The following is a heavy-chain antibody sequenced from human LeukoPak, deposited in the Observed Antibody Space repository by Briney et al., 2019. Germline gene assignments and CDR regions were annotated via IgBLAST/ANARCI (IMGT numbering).Heavy chain of an antibody. CDR1: GFPFSSYA. J-gene: IGHJ6*02. Sequence: GGSPRLSCSASGFPFSSYAMHWVRQARGKGLEYVSAISDSGGSTYYADSVKGRFTISRDNSNNTLYLQMSSLRAEDTAVYFCVRGYSFGPYGMDVWGQGTTVTVSS. CDR3: VRGYSFGPYGMDV. CDR2: ISDSGGST. D-gene: IGHD2-15*01. V-gene: IGHV3-64D*09.